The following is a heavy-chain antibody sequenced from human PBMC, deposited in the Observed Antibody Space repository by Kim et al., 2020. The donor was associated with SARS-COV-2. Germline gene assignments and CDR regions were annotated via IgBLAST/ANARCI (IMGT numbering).Heavy chain of an antibody. Sequence: GGSLRLSCAASGLRFSNSWMSWVRQAPGKGLEWIGRIKSKTDGGTIDYIAPGEGRFTISRDESKNTLYLQMNSLKTEDTAVYYCTTGTRPYWGQGTLVTVSS. CDR3: TTGTRPY. V-gene: IGHV3-15*01. D-gene: IGHD3-10*01. CDR2: IKSKTDGGTI. CDR1: GLRFSNSW. J-gene: IGHJ4*02.